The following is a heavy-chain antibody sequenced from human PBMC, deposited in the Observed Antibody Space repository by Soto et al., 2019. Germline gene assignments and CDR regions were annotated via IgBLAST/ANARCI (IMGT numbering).Heavy chain of an antibody. J-gene: IGHJ4*02. CDR2: ISWNSGTV. Sequence: GGSLRLSCAASGFTFSSYAMHWVRQAPGKGLEWVSGISWNSGTVGYADSVKGRFTISRDNAKNSLYLQMNSLRAEDTALYYCAKDISARPPYYFDFWGQGTLVTVSS. D-gene: IGHD6-6*01. CDR1: GFTFSSYA. CDR3: AKDISARPPYYFDF. V-gene: IGHV3-9*01.